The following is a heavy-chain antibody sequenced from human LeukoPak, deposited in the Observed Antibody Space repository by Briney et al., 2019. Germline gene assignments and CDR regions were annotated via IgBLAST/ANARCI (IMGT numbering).Heavy chain of an antibody. Sequence: SGGSLRLSCAASGFAFDDYAMHWVRQAPGKGLEWVSGISWNSGSIGYADSVKGRFTVSRDNAKNSLYLQMNSLRAEDTALYYXAXDYXSGSPYWYFDLWGRGTLVTVSS. CDR2: ISWNSGSI. CDR3: AXDYXSGSPYWYFDL. D-gene: IGHD3-10*01. V-gene: IGHV3-9*01. J-gene: IGHJ2*01. CDR1: GFAFDDYA.